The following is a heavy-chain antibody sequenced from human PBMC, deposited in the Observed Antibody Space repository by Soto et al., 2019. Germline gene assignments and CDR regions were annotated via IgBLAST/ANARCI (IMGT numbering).Heavy chain of an antibody. CDR1: GGTFSSYT. D-gene: IGHD1-26*01. CDR2: IIPILGIA. Sequence: QVQLVQSGAEVKKPGSSVKVSCKASGGTFSSYTISWVRQAPGQGLEWMGRIIPILGIANYAQKFQGRVTITGDKSTSTAYMERSSLRSEDTAEYYCAGCGTAQGYYYGMDVWGQGTTVTVSS. V-gene: IGHV1-69*02. CDR3: AGCGTAQGYYYGMDV. J-gene: IGHJ6*02.